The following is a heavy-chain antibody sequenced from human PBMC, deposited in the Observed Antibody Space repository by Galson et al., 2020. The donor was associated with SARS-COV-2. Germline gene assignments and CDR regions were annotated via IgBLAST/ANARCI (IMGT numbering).Heavy chain of an antibody. D-gene: IGHD1-1*01. CDR3: SKLEAGASGI. V-gene: IGHV4-59*03. Sequence: ETSETLSLTCTVSAGSISRLYWTWIRQPPGNGLEWIGYIYSSGSTNYSPSLKSRVTMSVDTSKNQFSLNLSPVTAADAAIYDCSKLEAGASGIWGQGTMVTGSS. J-gene: IGHJ3*02. CDR1: AGSISRLY. CDR2: IYSSGST.